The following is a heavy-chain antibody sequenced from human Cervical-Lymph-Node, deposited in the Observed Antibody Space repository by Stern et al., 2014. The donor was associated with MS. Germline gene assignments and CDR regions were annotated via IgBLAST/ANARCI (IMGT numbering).Heavy chain of an antibody. J-gene: IGHJ6*02. Sequence: QVQLVESGPGLVKPSQTLSLTCTVSGGSISSDNYYWTWIRQHPGQGLEWIGPIYYSGTTYYNPSLKSRVSITVDTSKNLFSLRLSSVTAADTAVYYCARDHFTTSLDVWGHGTTVTVS. D-gene: IGHD2-2*01. CDR1: GGSISSDNYY. CDR3: ARDHFTTSLDV. CDR2: IYYSGTT. V-gene: IGHV4-31*03.